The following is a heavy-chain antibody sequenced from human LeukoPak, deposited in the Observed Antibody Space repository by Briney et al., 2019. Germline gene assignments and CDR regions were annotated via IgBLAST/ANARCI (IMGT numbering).Heavy chain of an antibody. CDR1: GFTFSSYG. D-gene: IGHD3-10*01. CDR3: AKDKVRGVMAGYYFDY. V-gene: IGHV3-30*18. J-gene: IGHJ4*02. CDR2: ISYDGSNK. Sequence: GGSLRLSCAASGFTFSSYGMHWVRQAPGKGLEWVAVISYDGSNKYYADSVKGRFTISRDNSKNTLYLQMNSLRAEDTAVYYCAKDKVRGVMAGYYFDYWGQGTLVTVSS.